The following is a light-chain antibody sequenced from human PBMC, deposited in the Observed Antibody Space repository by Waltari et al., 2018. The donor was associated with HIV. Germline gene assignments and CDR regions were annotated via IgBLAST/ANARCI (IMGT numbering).Light chain of an antibody. CDR3: ATWDDSLRGVG. V-gene: IGLV1-47*01. Sequence: QSVLIQPPSASGTPGQRVTISCSGNSSNIGHNYVSWYQQGPGAAPKLLIYRNDQRPSGVPDRFSGSKSGTSASLAISGLRPEDEADYHCATWDDSLRGVGFGGGTKLTVL. CDR1: SSNIGHNY. CDR2: RND. J-gene: IGLJ2*01.